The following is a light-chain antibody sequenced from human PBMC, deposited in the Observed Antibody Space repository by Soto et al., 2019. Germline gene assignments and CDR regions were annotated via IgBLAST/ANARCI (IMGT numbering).Light chain of an antibody. J-gene: IGLJ1*01. V-gene: IGLV2-14*01. CDR1: SSDVGSYNF. CDR2: EVS. CDR3: SSSTSSSTYV. Sequence: QSALTQPASVSGSPGQSITISCSGTSSDVGSYNFVSWYQQHPGDAPKLMIYEVSRRPSGVSTRFSGSKSGNTASLTISGLQAEDEADYYCSSSTSSSTYVFGTGTKLTVL.